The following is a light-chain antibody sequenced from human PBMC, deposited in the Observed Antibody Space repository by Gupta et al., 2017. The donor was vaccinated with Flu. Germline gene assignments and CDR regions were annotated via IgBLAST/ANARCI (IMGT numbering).Light chain of an antibody. CDR3: QQYSNIPLT. Sequence: PSSLSASVGDRVTITCQASQDISNSLNWSQQKPGKAPKLLIYDASNLETGVPSRFSGSGSGTDFTFTISSLQPEDVATYYCQQYSNIPLTFGGGTKVEI. CDR2: DAS. J-gene: IGKJ4*01. V-gene: IGKV1-33*01. CDR1: QDISNS.